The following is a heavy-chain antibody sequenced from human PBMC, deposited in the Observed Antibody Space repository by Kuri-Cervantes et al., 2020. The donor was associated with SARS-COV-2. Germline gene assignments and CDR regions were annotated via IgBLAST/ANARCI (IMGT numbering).Heavy chain of an antibody. D-gene: IGHD7-27*01. CDR2: IYYSGST. CDR3: ARDRLGRYYFDY. V-gene: IGHV4-59*01. J-gene: IGHJ4*02. Sequence: SETLSLTCTVSGGSISSYYWSWIRQPPGQGLEWLGYIYYSGSTNYNPSLKSRVTISVDTSKNQFSLKLSSVTAADTAVYYCARDRLGRYYFDYWGQGTLVTVSS. CDR1: GGSISSYY.